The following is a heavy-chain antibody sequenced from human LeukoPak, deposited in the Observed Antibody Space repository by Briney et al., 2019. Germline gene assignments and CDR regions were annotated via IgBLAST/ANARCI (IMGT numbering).Heavy chain of an antibody. J-gene: IGHJ4*02. D-gene: IGHD2-15*01. Sequence: PGGSLRLSCAASGFTFSSYGMHWVRQAPGKGLEWVAFIRYDGSNKYYADSAKGRFTISRDNSKNTLYLQMNSLRAEDTAVYYCAKTPCSGGSCYNDYWGQGTLVTVSS. CDR1: GFTFSSYG. CDR3: AKTPCSGGSCYNDY. V-gene: IGHV3-30*02. CDR2: IRYDGSNK.